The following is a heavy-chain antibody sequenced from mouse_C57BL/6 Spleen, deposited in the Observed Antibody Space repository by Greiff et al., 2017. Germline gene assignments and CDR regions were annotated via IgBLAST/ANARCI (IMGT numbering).Heavy chain of an antibody. Sequence: VQGVESGAELVRPGASVTLSCKASGYTFTDYEMHWVKQTPVHGLEWIGAIDPETGGTAYNKKFKGKAILTADKSSSTAYMELRSLTSEDSAVYYGTKMDDYDRFDDWGQGTTLTVAS. V-gene: IGHV1-15*01. CDR1: GYTFTDYE. D-gene: IGHD2-4*01. J-gene: IGHJ2*01. CDR2: IDPETGGT. CDR3: TKMDDYDRFDD.